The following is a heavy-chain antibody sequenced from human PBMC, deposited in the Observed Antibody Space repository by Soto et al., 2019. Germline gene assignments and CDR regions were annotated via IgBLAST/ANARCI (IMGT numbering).Heavy chain of an antibody. CDR3: AKDSVHNLYRTSSLEDCFGP. Sequence: RGGSLRLACEASGFIFNSYAITWVRQAPGKGLEWVSTISGTGANTYYADSVKGRFTVSRDNSKNTVWLQMNSLRAADSSVYYCAKDSVHNLYRTSSLEDCFGPWGQGTLVTVSS. V-gene: IGHV3-23*01. CDR2: ISGTGANT. D-gene: IGHD6-6*01. J-gene: IGHJ5*02. CDR1: GFIFNSYA.